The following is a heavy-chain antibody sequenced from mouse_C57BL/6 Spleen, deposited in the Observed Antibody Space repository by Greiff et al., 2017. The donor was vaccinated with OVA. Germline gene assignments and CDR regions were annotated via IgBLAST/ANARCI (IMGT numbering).Heavy chain of an antibody. CDR2: IYPSDSET. CDR3: ARHYYCSYYFDY. Sequence: QVQLQQPGAELVRPGSSVKLSCKASGYTFTSYWMDWVKQRPGQGLEWIGNIYPSDSETPYNQKFKDKATLTVDKSSSTAYMQRSSLASEDSSVFYSARHYYCSYYFDYWGQGTTLTVSS. CDR1: GYTFTSYW. V-gene: IGHV1-61*01. D-gene: IGHD1-1*01. J-gene: IGHJ2*01.